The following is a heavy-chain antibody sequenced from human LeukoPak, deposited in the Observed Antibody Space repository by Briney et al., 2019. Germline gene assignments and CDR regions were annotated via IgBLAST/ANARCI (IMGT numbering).Heavy chain of an antibody. Sequence: GVPVTLSCAASGFALSIHGMTWVRKFPGRRQEGVGNMNREGSEKYYLDSLKGRFTNSQDNAKNSLYLQMTSLRDEDTALYHCTRNNDMDVWGQGTTVIVSS. J-gene: IGHJ6*02. D-gene: IGHD2-8*01. CDR2: MNREGSEK. CDR3: TRNNDMDV. CDR1: GFALSIHG. V-gene: IGHV3-7*03.